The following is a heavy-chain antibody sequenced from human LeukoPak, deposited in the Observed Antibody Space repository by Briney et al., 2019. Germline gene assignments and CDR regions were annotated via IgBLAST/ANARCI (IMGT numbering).Heavy chain of an antibody. CDR1: GFTFTTYG. Sequence: PGGSLRLSCSASGFTFTTYGMNWVRQAPGKGLEWVSGIGGSGTRTYYADSVKGRFTISRDNAKNSLYLQMNSLRAEDMALYYCAKGGGGRLIYYYYMDVWGKGTTVTVSS. D-gene: IGHD3-16*01. CDR3: AKGGGGRLIYYYYMDV. CDR2: IGGSGTRT. V-gene: IGHV3-23*01. J-gene: IGHJ6*03.